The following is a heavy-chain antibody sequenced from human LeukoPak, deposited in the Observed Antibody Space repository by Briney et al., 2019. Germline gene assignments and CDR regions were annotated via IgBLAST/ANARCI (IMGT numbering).Heavy chain of an antibody. CDR3: AKDRGSSGLDY. CDR2: ISDSGAGI. J-gene: IGHJ4*02. V-gene: IGHV3-23*01. CDR1: GFTFTSDA. D-gene: IGHD6-19*01. Sequence: GGSLRLSCAASGFTFTSDAMSWVRQAPGKGLEWVAGISDSGAGIHYADSVKGRFTISRDNSENTLYLQMNSLRAEDTAVYYCAKDRGSSGLDYWGQGTLVTVSS.